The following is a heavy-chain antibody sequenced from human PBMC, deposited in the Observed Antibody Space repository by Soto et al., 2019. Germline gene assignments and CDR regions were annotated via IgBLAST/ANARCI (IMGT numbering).Heavy chain of an antibody. CDR3: AAVNTSMVSGYYSYGMDV. CDR2: IIPILGIT. V-gene: IGHV1-69*02. CDR1: GGTFSSYT. Sequence: QVQLVQSGAEVKKPGSSVKVSCKASGGTFSSYTISWVRQAPGQGLEWMGRIIPILGITNYAQKFQGRVTITADTSTSKAYMELSSLRSEDTAVYYCAAVNTSMVSGYYSYGMDVWGQGTTVTVSS. D-gene: IGHD5-18*01. J-gene: IGHJ6*02.